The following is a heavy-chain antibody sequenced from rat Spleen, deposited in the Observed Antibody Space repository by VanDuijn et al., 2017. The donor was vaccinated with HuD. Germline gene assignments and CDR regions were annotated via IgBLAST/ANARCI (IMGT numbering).Heavy chain of an antibody. Sequence: EVQLVESGGGLVQPGRSLKFSCAASGFSFGDYAMAWVRQAPKKGLEWVAAIVDDGSNTFYRDSVKGRFTISKDNAKSTLYLQMDSLRSEDTAIYYCARPTTGIPFNYWGQGVMVTVSS. D-gene: IGHD1-9*01. CDR2: IVDDGSNT. V-gene: IGHV5-17*01. CDR3: ARPTTGIPFNY. J-gene: IGHJ2*01. CDR1: GFSFGDYA.